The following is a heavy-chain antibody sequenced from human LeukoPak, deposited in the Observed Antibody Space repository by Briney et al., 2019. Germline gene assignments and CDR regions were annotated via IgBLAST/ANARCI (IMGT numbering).Heavy chain of an antibody. CDR1: GGSISSSNW. V-gene: IGHV4-4*02. D-gene: IGHD6-19*01. CDR2: IYHSGST. CDR3: ARDPNGSGWFDY. J-gene: IGHJ5*01. Sequence: XETLSLTCAVSGGSISSSNWWSWVRQPPGKGLEWIGEIYHSGSTNYNPSLKSRVTISVDKSKNQFSLKLSSVTAADTAVYYCARDPNGSGWFDYWGQGTLVTVSS.